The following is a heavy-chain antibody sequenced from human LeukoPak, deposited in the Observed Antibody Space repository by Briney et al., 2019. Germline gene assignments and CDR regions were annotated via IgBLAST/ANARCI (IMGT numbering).Heavy chain of an antibody. CDR2: IYTSGST. J-gene: IGHJ6*01. V-gene: IGHV4-61*02. D-gene: IGHD6-13*01. CDR1: GGSISSGSYY. Sequence: SETLSLTCTVSGGSISSGSYYWSWIRQPAGKGLEWIGRIYTSGSTNYNPSLKSRVTISVDTSKNQFSLKLSSVTAADTAVYYCARDHGLGYSSRMDVWGKGPRSPSPQ. CDR3: ARDHGLGYSSRMDV.